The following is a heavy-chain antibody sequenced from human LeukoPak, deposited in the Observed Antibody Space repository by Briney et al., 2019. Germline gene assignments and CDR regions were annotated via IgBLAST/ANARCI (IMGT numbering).Heavy chain of an antibody. CDR3: HVYYYDSSGHPSHWYFDL. D-gene: IGHD3-22*01. CDR2: IQFGGSNK. CDR1: GFTFSDYG. V-gene: IGHV3-30*02. Sequence: PWGSLTLSCTASGFTFSDYGVHWVRQAPGKGLDWVAFIQFGGSNKYYADSVKGRFTISRDNSKNTLYLQMNSLRVEDTAVYYCHVYYYDSSGHPSHWYFDLWGRGTLVTVSS. J-gene: IGHJ2*01.